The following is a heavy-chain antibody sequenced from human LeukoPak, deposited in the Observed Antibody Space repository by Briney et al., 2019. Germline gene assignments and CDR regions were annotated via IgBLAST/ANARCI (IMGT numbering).Heavy chain of an antibody. CDR3: ARRYDSSGYYYRPYDY. D-gene: IGHD3-22*01. J-gene: IGHJ4*02. Sequence: SETLPLTCAVYGGSFSGYYWSWIRQPPGKGLEWIGEINHSGSINYNPSLKSRVTISVDTSKNQFSLKLSSVTAADTAVYYCARRYDSSGYYYRPYDYWGQGTLVTVSS. CDR1: GGSFSGYY. V-gene: IGHV4-34*01. CDR2: INHSGSI.